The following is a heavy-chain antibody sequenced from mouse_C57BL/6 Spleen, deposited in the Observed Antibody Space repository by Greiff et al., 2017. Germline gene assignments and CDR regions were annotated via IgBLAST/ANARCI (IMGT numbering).Heavy chain of an antibody. D-gene: IGHD2-5*01. CDR1: GYTFTSYW. CDR3: ARSGYSIYYYAMDY. V-gene: IGHV1-59*01. CDR2: IDPSDSYT. Sequence: QVHVKQPGAELVRPGTSVKLSCKASGYTFTSYWMHWVKQRPGQGLEWIGVIDPSDSYTNYNQKFKGKATLTVDTSSSTAYMQLSSLTSEDAAVYYCARSGYSIYYYAMDYWGQGTSVTVSS. J-gene: IGHJ4*01.